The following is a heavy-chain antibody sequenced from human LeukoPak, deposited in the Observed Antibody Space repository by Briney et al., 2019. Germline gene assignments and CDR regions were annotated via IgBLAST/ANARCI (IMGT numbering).Heavy chain of an antibody. J-gene: IGHJ4*02. CDR3: ARETSDTAMASYYFDQ. Sequence: SETLSLTCTASGGSISTYYWSWIRQPAGKGLEWIGRIYMRGRTNYNPSLQSRVTMSVDTSKNQFSLKLRSVTDADTAVYYCARETSDTAMASYYFDQWGQGTLVTVSS. D-gene: IGHD5-18*01. CDR2: IYMRGRT. CDR1: GGSISTYY. V-gene: IGHV4-4*07.